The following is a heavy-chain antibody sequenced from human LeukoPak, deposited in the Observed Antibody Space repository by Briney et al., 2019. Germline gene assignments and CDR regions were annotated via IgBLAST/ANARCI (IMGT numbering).Heavy chain of an antibody. V-gene: IGHV1-69*04. D-gene: IGHD3-22*01. CDR2: IIPIFGIA. CDR3: ARADDSSGYSPPAGGMDV. CDR1: GGTFSSYA. Sequence: SVKDSCKASGGTFSSYAISWVRQAPGQGLEWMGRIIPIFGIANYAQKFQGRVTITADKSTSTAYMELSSLRSEDTAVYYCARADDSSGYSPPAGGMDVWGQGTTVTVSS. J-gene: IGHJ6*02.